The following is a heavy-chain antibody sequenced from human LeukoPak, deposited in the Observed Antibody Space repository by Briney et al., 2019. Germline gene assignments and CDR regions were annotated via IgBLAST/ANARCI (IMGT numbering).Heavy chain of an antibody. V-gene: IGHV3-48*01. D-gene: IGHD3-10*01. CDR1: GFTFSSYS. Sequence: PGGSLRLSCAASGFTFSSYSMNWVRQAPGKGLEWVSYISSSSTIYYADSVKGRFTISRDNAKNSLYLQMNSLRAEDTAVYYCARGSGSYYNPNALGYWGQGTLVTVSS. J-gene: IGHJ4*02. CDR2: ISSSSTI. CDR3: ARGSGSYYNPNALGY.